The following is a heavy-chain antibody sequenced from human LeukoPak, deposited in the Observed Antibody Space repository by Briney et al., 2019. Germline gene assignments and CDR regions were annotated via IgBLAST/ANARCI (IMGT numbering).Heavy chain of an antibody. D-gene: IGHD2-2*01. V-gene: IGHV4-30-2*03. CDR2: IYHSGST. J-gene: IGHJ4*02. CDR3: ARHAPMGYCSSTSCWGFDY. Sequence: PSQTLSLTCTVSGGSISSGDYYWSWIRQPPGKGLEWIGSIYHSGSTYYNPPLKSRVTISVDTSKNQFSLKLSSVTAADTAVYYCARHAPMGYCSSTSCWGFDYWGQGTLVTVSS. CDR1: GGSISSGDYY.